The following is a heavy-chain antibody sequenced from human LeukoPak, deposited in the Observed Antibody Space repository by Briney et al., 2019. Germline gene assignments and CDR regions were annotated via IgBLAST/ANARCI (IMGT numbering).Heavy chain of an antibody. J-gene: IGHJ4*02. CDR2: ISGSGGNT. V-gene: IGHV3-23*01. D-gene: IGHD2-2*02. CDR1: GFTFSTFA. CDR3: AKDRVVLPAAIPSDFDY. Sequence: GGSLRLPCAASGFTFSTFAMSWVRQAPRKGLEWVSAISGSGGNTYYADSVKGRYTISRDNSKNTLYLQMNSLRAEDTAVYYCAKDRVVLPAAIPSDFDYWGQGTLVTVSS.